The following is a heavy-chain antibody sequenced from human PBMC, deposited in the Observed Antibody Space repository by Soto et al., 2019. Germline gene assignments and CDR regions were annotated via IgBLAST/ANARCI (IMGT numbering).Heavy chain of an antibody. V-gene: IGHV3-21*01. CDR1: GFNFSRYS. CDR3: AREGNGNYLYYYNAMDV. D-gene: IGHD1-7*01. Sequence: EVQLVESGGHVGKPGGSLRLSCAASGFNFSRYSMSWVRQAPGKGLEWVSSISSIISYIYHAESVKGRFTISRDNAKNSLYLHMNSLRAEDTAVYYCAREGNGNYLYYYNAMDVWGQGTTVTVSS. J-gene: IGHJ6*02. CDR2: ISSIISYI.